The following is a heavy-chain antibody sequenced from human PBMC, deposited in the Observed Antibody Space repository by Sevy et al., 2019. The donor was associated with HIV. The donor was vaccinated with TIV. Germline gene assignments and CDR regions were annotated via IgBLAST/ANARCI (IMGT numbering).Heavy chain of an antibody. D-gene: IGHD2-2*01. CDR1: GGTFSSYA. V-gene: IGHV1-69*04. CDR3: ARDPTRPTNTCSSTSCDYNLFDP. Sequence: ASVKVSCKASGGTFSSYAISWVRQAPGQGLEWMGRIIPILGIANYAQKFQGRVTITADKSTSTAYMELSSLRSEDTAVHYCARDPTRPTNTCSSTSCDYNLFDPWGQGTLVTLSS. J-gene: IGHJ5*02. CDR2: IIPILGIA.